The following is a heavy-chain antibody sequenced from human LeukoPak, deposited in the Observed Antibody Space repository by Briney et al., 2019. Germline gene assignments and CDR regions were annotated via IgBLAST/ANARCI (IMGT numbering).Heavy chain of an antibody. Sequence: GGSLRLSWAASGFMFSGYAMSWVRQAPGKGLEWVSVISGSGGSTHYADSVQGRFTISRDNSKNTLFLQLNSLRIEDTAVYYCAKESPIFDYWGQGTLVAVSS. J-gene: IGHJ4*02. V-gene: IGHV3-23*01. CDR2: ISGSGGST. CDR1: GFMFSGYA. CDR3: AKESPIFDY.